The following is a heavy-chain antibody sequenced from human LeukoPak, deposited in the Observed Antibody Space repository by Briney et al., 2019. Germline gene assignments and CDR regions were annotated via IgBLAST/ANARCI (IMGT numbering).Heavy chain of an antibody. CDR1: GGSISSSSYY. V-gene: IGHV4-39*07. CDR3: ARARSPNGSSWYY. D-gene: IGHD6-13*01. Sequence: SETLSLTCTVSGGSISSSSYYWGWIRQPPGKGLEWIGSIYYSGSTYYNPSLKSRVTISVDTSKNQFSLKLSSVTAADTAVYYCARARSPNGSSWYYWGQGTLVTVSS. J-gene: IGHJ4*02. CDR2: IYYSGST.